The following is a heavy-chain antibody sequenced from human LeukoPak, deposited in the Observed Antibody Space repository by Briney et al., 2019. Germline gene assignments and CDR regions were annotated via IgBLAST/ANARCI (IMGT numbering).Heavy chain of an antibody. J-gene: IGHJ4*02. CDR3: ASGRMPATTIDY. CDR2: IYSSGNT. CDR1: GGSISSYF. D-gene: IGHD1-1*01. V-gene: IGHV4-59*01. Sequence: SETLSLTCTVSGGSISSYFWSWVRQPPGNGLEWIGYIYSSGNTNSNPSLTSRVTISVDTSKNQFSLRLSSVTAADTAIYSCASGRMPATTIDYWGQGTLVTVSS.